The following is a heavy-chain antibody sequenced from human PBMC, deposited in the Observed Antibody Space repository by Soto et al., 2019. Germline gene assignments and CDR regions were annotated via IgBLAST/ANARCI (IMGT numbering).Heavy chain of an antibody. CDR1: GFTVSSHY. CDR2: IYSGGST. D-gene: IGHD3-22*01. CDR3: AIAPTGYYDSSGYYYNYWYFDL. Sequence: SLRLSCAASGFTVSSHYMSWVRQAPGKGLECVSVIYSGGSTYYADSVKARFTISRDNSKNTLYLQMNNPRAEDTAVYYCAIAPTGYYDSSGYYYNYWYFDLWGRGTLVTVSS. V-gene: IGHV3-66*01. J-gene: IGHJ2*01.